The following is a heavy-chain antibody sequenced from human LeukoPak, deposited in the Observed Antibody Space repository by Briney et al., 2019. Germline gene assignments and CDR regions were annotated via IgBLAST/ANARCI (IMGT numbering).Heavy chain of an antibody. CDR2: SNPNSWCT. D-gene: IGHD6-13*01. CDR1: VYTLTRYY. Sequence: APENVSCKACVYTLTRYYMHWVRQAPGQRLEWMGWSNPNSWCTNYAQKFHGRVTMTRDTSISTAYMDLSRLRSDDTPGYDCARTGQHIAAAAPHEISFDPWGQGTLVTVPS. J-gene: IGHJ5*02. CDR3: ARTGQHIAAAAPHEISFDP. V-gene: IGHV1-2*02.